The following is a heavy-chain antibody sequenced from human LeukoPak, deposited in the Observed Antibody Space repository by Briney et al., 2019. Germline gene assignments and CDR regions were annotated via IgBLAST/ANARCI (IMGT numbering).Heavy chain of an antibody. CDR1: GGTFSSYA. CDR2: IIPILGIA. J-gene: IGHJ3*02. D-gene: IGHD3-22*01. CDR3: ARGNYYDSRDPSAFDI. Sequence: SVKVSCKASGGTFSSYAISWVRQAPGQGLEWMGRIIPILGIANYAQKFQGRVTITADKSTSTAYMELSSLRSEDTAVYYCARGNYYDSRDPSAFDIWGQGTMVTVSS. V-gene: IGHV1-69*04.